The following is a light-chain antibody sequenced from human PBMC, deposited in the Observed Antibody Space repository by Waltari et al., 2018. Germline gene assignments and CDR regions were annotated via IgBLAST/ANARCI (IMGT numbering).Light chain of an antibody. CDR3: CSYAGSTTFHVV. CDR1: SSDGGSYNL. CDR2: EGS. V-gene: IGLV2-23*01. J-gene: IGLJ2*01. Sequence: QSALTPPASVSGSPGQSIPISCTGTSSDGGSYNLVSWYQQHPGKAPKLMIYEGSKRPSGVSNRFSGSKSGNTASLTISGLQAEDEADYYCCSYAGSTTFHVVFGGGTKLTVL.